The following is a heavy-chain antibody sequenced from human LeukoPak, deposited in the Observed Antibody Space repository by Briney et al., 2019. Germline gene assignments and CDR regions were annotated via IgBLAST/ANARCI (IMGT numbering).Heavy chain of an antibody. CDR2: VYYSGRN. CDR1: DGSISSGGYC. CDR3: AREGGP. Sequence: SQTLSLTCAVSDGSISSGGYCWSWIRQHPGKCLGWIGYVYYSGRNYYHPSLKGRVTISVDTSKNQFSLKLSSVTAADTAVYYWAREGGPWGQGTLVTVSS. V-gene: IGHV4-31*11. J-gene: IGHJ5*02.